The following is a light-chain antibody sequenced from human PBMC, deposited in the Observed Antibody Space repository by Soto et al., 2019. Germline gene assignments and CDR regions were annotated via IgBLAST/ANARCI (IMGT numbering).Light chain of an antibody. Sequence: QSALTQPASVSGSPGQSITISCTGTSSDIGNYDFVSWYQQVPGTAPKAMIYEVSSRPSGVSNRFSGSKSGNTALLTISGLQAEDEAYYYCSSYTTSTSFILFGGGTKLTVL. J-gene: IGLJ2*01. CDR1: SSDIGNYDF. CDR3: SSYTTSTSFIL. CDR2: EVS. V-gene: IGLV2-14*01.